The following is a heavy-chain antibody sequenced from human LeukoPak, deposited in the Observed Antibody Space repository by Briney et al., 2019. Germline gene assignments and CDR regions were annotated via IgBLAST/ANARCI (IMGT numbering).Heavy chain of an antibody. CDR3: ARGGYGPRLGN. V-gene: IGHV4-34*01. CDR1: GASFSDNY. CDR2: INNSGST. Sequence: KPSETLSLTCAVYGASFSDNYWSWIRQFPEKGLEWIGEINNSGSTSYNPSLNCRVIMSVDVSKNQFSLRLSSVAAADTAVYYCARGGYGPRLGNWGQGTLVTVSS. D-gene: IGHD3-16*01. J-gene: IGHJ4*02.